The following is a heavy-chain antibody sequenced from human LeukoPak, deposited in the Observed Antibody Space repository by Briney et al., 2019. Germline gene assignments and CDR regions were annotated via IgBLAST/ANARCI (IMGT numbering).Heavy chain of an antibody. CDR1: GVSISRYY. Sequence: PSETPSLTCTVSGVSISRYYWSWVRQPPGKGLEWIGSVHYSGNTNYNTSLKSRVTISLDTSKNQFSLKWSYVTAADTAVYYCARHDYNWKTFDYWGQGTLVTVSS. CDR3: ARHDYNWKTFDY. D-gene: IGHD1-1*01. V-gene: IGHV4-59*08. CDR2: VHYSGNT. J-gene: IGHJ4*02.